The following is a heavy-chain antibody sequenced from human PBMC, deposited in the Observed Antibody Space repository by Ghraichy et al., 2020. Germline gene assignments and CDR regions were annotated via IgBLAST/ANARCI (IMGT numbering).Heavy chain of an antibody. CDR2: IKGDGNER. CDR3: ARSRSSGP. CDR1: GFTFSNYW. J-gene: IGHJ5*02. Sequence: LSLTCEASGFTFSNYWMTWVRQAPGKGLEWVANIKGDGNERYYVDSVKGRFTISRDNARKSVHLQMNSLRVEDTAVYYCARSRSSGPWGQGTLVTVSS. D-gene: IGHD3-22*01. V-gene: IGHV3-7*03.